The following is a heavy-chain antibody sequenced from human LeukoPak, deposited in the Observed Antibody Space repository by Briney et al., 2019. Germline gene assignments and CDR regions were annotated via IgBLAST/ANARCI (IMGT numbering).Heavy chain of an antibody. Sequence: PSQTLSLTCSVSGGSSSSGSYYWSWIRQPPGKGLEWIGEINHSGSTNYNPSLKSRVTISVDTSKNQFSLKLSSVTAADTAVYYCARAMIVVHYFDYWGQGTLVTVSS. CDR2: INHSGST. D-gene: IGHD3-22*01. CDR3: ARAMIVVHYFDY. CDR1: GGSSSSGSYY. J-gene: IGHJ4*02. V-gene: IGHV4-39*07.